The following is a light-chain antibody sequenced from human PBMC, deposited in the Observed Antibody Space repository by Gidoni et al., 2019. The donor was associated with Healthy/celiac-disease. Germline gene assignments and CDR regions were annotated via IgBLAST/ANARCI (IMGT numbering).Light chain of an antibody. CDR2: WAS. CDR1: QSVLYSSNNRNY. CDR3: QQDYSTPQT. Sequence: DIVMTQPSDSLLVSSGERATSNCTPSQSVLYSSNNRNYLAWYQQKPGQPTKLLIYWASTREAGVPDRFSGSGSGTDFTRTISSLQAEDVAVYYCQQDYSTPQTFGQGTKLEIK. V-gene: IGKV4-1*01. J-gene: IGKJ2*01.